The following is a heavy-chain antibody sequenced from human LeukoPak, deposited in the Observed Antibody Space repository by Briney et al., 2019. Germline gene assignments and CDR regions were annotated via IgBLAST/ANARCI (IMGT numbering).Heavy chain of an antibody. J-gene: IGHJ5*02. D-gene: IGHD2-21*02. Sequence: SETLSLTCTVSGGSISSGEYYWSWIRQPPGKGLEWIGYIYYSGSTYYNPSLKSRVTISVDTSKNQFSLKLSSVTAADTAVYYCARDRVPTVLVTRFGLGFDPWGQGTLVTVTS. CDR3: ARDRVPTVLVTRFGLGFDP. CDR1: GGSISSGEYY. V-gene: IGHV4-30-4*01. CDR2: IYYSGST.